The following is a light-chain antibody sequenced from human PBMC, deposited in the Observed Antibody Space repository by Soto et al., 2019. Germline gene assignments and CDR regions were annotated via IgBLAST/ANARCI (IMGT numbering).Light chain of an antibody. J-gene: IGKJ1*01. V-gene: IGKV1-5*03. CDR1: QSISTW. CDR3: QQYINRWT. Sequence: DIQMTQSPSTLSASVGDRVTITCRASQSISTWLAWYHQQPGKAPKLLIYKASSLESVVPSRFSGSGSGTEFTLTISSLQPDDSATYYCQQYINRWTFGQGTKVEIK. CDR2: KAS.